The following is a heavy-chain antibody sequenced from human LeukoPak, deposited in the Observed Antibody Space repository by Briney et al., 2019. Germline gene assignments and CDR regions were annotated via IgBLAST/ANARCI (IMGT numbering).Heavy chain of an antibody. CDR2: MNPNSGNT. Sequence: GASVKVSCKASGYTFTSYEINWVRQATGQGLEWMGWMNPNSGNTGYAQKFQGRVIMTRNTSISTAYMELSSLRSEDTAVYYCARGRFRWELEIRDFDFWGQGTLVTVSS. D-gene: IGHD1-26*01. CDR1: GYTFTSYE. V-gene: IGHV1-8*01. CDR3: ARGRFRWELEIRDFDF. J-gene: IGHJ4*02.